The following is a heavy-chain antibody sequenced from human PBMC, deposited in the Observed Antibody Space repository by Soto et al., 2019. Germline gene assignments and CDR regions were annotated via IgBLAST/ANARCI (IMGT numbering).Heavy chain of an antibody. CDR2: IYYSGST. Sequence: PSETLSLTCTVSGGSISSYYWSWIRQPPGKGLEWIGYIYYSGSTNYNPSLKSRVTISVDTSKNQFSLKLSSVTAADTAVYYCGRVRIAAAGTPGSTWFDPWGQGTLVTVSS. CDR1: GGSISSYY. V-gene: IGHV4-59*01. D-gene: IGHD6-13*01. CDR3: GRVRIAAAGTPGSTWFDP. J-gene: IGHJ5*02.